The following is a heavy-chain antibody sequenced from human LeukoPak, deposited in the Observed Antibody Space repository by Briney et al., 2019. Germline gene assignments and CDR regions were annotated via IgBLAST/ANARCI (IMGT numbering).Heavy chain of an antibody. J-gene: IGHJ3*02. CDR2: ISNDGSNK. V-gene: IGHV3-30*04. CDR3: ARGFDTNAFDI. Sequence: PGGSLRLSCAASGFTFNAYTMHWVRQAPGKGLEWVARISNDGSNKYYTDSVKGRFTISRDSSKNTAYLQMNSLRTEDTALYYCARGFDTNAFDIWGQGTLVTVSS. D-gene: IGHD3-3*01. CDR1: GFTFNAYT.